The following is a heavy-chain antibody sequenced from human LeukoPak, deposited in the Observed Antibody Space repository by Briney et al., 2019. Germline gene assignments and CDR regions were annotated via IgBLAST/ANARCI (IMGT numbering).Heavy chain of an antibody. CDR3: ARVTDYYDSSGYYYPVFDY. V-gene: IGHV4-59*01. Sequence: PSETLSRTCTVSGGSISSYYWSWIRQPPGKGLEWIGHIYDSGYTNYNPSLKSRVIISVDTSKNQFSLKLTSVTAADTAVYYCARVTDYYDSSGYYYPVFDYWGQGTLVTVSS. CDR2: IYDSGYT. D-gene: IGHD3-22*01. J-gene: IGHJ4*02. CDR1: GGSISSYY.